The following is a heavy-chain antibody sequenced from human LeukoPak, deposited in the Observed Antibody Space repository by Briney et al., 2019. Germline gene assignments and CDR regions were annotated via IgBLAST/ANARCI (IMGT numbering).Heavy chain of an antibody. D-gene: IGHD5-24*01. Sequence: GGSLRLSCEASGFTFSSTWIHWVRQAPGKGLVWVSRINPDGSVTNYADSVKDRFTISRDNAKNTLYLQMSSLRAEDTAVYYCATAGNYYFDYWGQGTLITVSS. CDR2: INPDGSVT. V-gene: IGHV3-74*01. CDR3: ATAGNYYFDY. CDR1: GFTFSSTW. J-gene: IGHJ4*02.